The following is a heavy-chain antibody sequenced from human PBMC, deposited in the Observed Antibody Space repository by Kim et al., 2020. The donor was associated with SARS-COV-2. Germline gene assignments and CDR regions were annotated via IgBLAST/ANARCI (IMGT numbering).Heavy chain of an antibody. CDR2: INPNGDI. J-gene: IGHJ4*02. CDR1: GESFSGYY. Sequence: SETLSLTCAAYGESFSGYYWNWIRQTPGRGLEWIGEINPNGDINYNPSLGSRVTTTVDTSKNQFSLKLNYVTAADTAAFYCARNKGGSTIRFDYWGQGT. V-gene: IGHV4-34*01. CDR3: ARNKGGSTIRFDY. D-gene: IGHD3-9*01.